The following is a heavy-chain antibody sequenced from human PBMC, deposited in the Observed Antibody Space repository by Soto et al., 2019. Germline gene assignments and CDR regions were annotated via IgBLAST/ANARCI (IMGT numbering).Heavy chain of an antibody. CDR2: IYYSGST. V-gene: IGHV4-59*01. D-gene: IGHD6-6*01. CDR3: ARHWWVSARTYCDYGMDV. CDR1: GGSISSYY. J-gene: IGHJ6*02. Sequence: PSETLSLTCTVSGGSISSYYWSWIRQPPGKGLEWIGYIYYSGSTNYNPSLKSRVTISVDTSKNQFSLKLSSVTAADTAVYYCARHWWVSARTYCDYGMDVWGQGTTVSVSS.